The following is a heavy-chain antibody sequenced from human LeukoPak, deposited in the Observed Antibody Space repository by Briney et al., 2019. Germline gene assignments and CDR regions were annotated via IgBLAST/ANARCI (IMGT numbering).Heavy chain of an antibody. J-gene: IGHJ3*02. Sequence: GGSLRLSCAASGFTFSSYWMSWVRQAPGKGLEWVANIKQDGSEKYYVDSVKGRFTISRDNAKNSLYLQMNSLRAEDTAVYYCARTIVDTAMVNAFDIWGQGTMVTVSS. D-gene: IGHD5-18*01. CDR2: IKQDGSEK. CDR1: GFTFSSYW. V-gene: IGHV3-7*01. CDR3: ARTIVDTAMVNAFDI.